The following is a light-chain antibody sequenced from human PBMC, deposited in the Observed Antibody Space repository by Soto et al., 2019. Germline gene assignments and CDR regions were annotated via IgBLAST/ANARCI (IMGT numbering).Light chain of an antibody. CDR2: KDS. CDR3: YSAADNIWV. CDR1: VLAKKY. J-gene: IGLJ3*02. Sequence: SYDLTQPSSVSVSPGQTARITCSGDVLAKKYARWFQQKPGQAPVLVIYKDSERPSGIPERFSGSSSGTTVTLTISGAQVEDEADYYCYSAADNIWVFGGGTKLTVL. V-gene: IGLV3-27*01.